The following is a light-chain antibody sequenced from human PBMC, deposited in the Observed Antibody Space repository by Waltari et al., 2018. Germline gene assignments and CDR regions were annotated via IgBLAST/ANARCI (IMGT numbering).Light chain of an antibody. V-gene: IGLV1-40*01. CDR3: ESYDSSLSGSVV. CDR2: GNN. J-gene: IGLJ2*01. Sequence: QSVLTQPPSVSGAPGQRVTISCTGSSSNIGAGSDVRWYQQLPVTAPKLLIDGNNNRPSGVPDRFSGSKSVTSASRAITGLQAEDEADYYCESYDSSLSGSVVVGGGTKLTVL. CDR1: SSNIGAGSD.